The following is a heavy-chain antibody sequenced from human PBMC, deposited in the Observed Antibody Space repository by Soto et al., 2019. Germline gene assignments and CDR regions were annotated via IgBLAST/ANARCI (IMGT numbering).Heavy chain of an antibody. CDR3: ARGDGYPYYSGMDV. CDR2: IIPIFGTA. D-gene: IGHD6-25*01. J-gene: IGHJ6*02. CDR1: GGTFSSYA. V-gene: IGHV1-69*13. Sequence: SVKVSCKASGGTFSSYAISWVRQAPGQGLEWMGGIIPIFGTANYAQKFQGRVTITADESTSTAYMELSSLRSEDTAVYYCARGDGYPYYSGMDVWGQGTTVTVSS.